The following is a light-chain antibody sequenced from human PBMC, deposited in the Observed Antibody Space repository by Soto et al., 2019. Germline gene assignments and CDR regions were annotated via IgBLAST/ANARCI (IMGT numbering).Light chain of an antibody. CDR1: SSDVGDYNY. J-gene: IGLJ3*02. Sequence: QSALTQPPSASGSPGQSVTISCTGTSSDVGDYNYVSWYQQYPGKAPKLMIYDVSKRPSGVPDRFSGSKSGNTASLTVSGLQAEDEADYYCNSYAGSNNWVFGGGTKVTVL. CDR2: DVS. V-gene: IGLV2-8*01. CDR3: NSYAGSNNWV.